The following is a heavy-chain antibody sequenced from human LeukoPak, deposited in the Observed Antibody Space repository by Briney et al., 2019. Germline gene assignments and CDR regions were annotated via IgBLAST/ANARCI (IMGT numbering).Heavy chain of an antibody. CDR3: ARDGGPLMGAILERLEPHFDY. Sequence: ASVKVSCKASGYTFTSYYMHWVRQAPGQGLEWMGIINPSGGSTSYAQKFQGRVTMTRDMSTSTVYMELSSLRSEDTAVYYCARDGGPLMGAILERLEPHFDYWGQGTLVTVSS. D-gene: IGHD1-26*01. CDR1: GYTFTSYY. V-gene: IGHV1-46*01. CDR2: INPSGGST. J-gene: IGHJ4*02.